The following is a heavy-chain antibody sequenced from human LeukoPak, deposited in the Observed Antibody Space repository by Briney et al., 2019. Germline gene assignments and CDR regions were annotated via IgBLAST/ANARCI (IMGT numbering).Heavy chain of an antibody. V-gene: IGHV3-30*02. CDR3: AKGYYFDILSGYSSLDS. J-gene: IGHJ4*02. CDR2: IRYDGSNK. D-gene: IGHD3-9*01. Sequence: GGSLRLSCAASGFIFSTYSMNWVRQAPGKGLEWVAFIRYDGSNKYYADSVKGRFTISRDDSKNTLYLQMNSLRAEDTAAYYCAKGYYFDILSGYSSLDSWGQGTLVTVSS. CDR1: GFIFSTYS.